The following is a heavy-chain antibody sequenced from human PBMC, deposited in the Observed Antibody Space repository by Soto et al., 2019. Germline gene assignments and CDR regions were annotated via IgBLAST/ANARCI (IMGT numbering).Heavy chain of an antibody. CDR2: ISAYNGNT. J-gene: IGHJ6*02. Sequence: ASVKVSCKAPGYTFTSYGISWVRQAPGQGLEWMGWISAYNGNTNYAQKLQGRVTMTTDTSTSTAYMELRSLRSDDTAVYYCARDSNPAYYDFWSGYLDDYYGMDVWGQGTTVTVSS. V-gene: IGHV1-18*01. CDR1: GYTFTSYG. D-gene: IGHD3-3*01. CDR3: ARDSNPAYYDFWSGYLDDYYGMDV.